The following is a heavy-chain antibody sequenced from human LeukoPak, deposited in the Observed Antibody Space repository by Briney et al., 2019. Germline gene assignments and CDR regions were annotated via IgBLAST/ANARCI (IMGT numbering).Heavy chain of an antibody. J-gene: IGHJ4*02. CDR1: GFTFSSYW. CDR2: INGEGSST. CDR3: GELLDGYNLDFDY. Sequence: GGSLRLSCAASGFTFSSYWIHWVRHAPGKGLVWVSRINGEGSSTSYTDSVKGGFTISRDNAQNTLYLQMNSLRPEDTALNYWGELLDGYNLDFDYWGQGTLVTVSS. V-gene: IGHV3-74*01. D-gene: IGHD5-24*01.